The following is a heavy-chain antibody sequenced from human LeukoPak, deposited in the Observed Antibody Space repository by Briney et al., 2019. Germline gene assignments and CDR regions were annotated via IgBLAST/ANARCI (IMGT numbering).Heavy chain of an antibody. D-gene: IGHD1-26*01. V-gene: IGHV3-9*03. Sequence: NPGGSLRLSCAASGFPFDDKAMHWVRQAPGKGLEWVAGISRSSDSTGYADSVKGRFTISRDNAKNSLYLQMNSLRAEDMALYYCVKDIGSGSYRYGGYFDYWGQGTLVTVSS. J-gene: IGHJ4*02. CDR2: ISRSSDST. CDR1: GFPFDDKA. CDR3: VKDIGSGSYRYGGYFDY.